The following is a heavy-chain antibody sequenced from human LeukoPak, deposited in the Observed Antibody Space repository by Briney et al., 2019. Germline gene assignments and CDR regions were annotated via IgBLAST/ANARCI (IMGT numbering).Heavy chain of an antibody. Sequence: PSETLSLTCAVCGGSFSGYYWSWIRQPPGKGLEWIGEINHSGSTNYNPSLKSRVTISVDTSKNQFSLKLSSVTAADTAVYYCARSSAYCGGDCQPIFDYWGQGTLVTVSS. J-gene: IGHJ4*02. CDR3: ARSSAYCGGDCQPIFDY. D-gene: IGHD2-21*02. V-gene: IGHV4-34*01. CDR2: INHSGST. CDR1: GGSFSGYY.